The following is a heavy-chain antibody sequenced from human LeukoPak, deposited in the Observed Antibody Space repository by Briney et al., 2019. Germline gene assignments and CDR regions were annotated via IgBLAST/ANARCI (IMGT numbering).Heavy chain of an antibody. D-gene: IGHD3-22*01. CDR1: GGSISNYY. CDR2: MYYSVST. J-gene: IGHJ4*02. Sequence: PSETLSLTCSVSGGSISNYYWSWVRQPPGKGLEYIGYMYYSVSTNYNPSLKSRVTISVDTSKNQFSLKLSSVTAADTAVYYCARAWRSGDYYFDYWGQGTLVTVSS. V-gene: IGHV4-59*01. CDR3: ARAWRSGDYYFDY.